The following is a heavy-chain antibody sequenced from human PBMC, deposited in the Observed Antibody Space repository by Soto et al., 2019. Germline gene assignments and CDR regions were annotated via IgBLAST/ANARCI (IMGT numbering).Heavy chain of an antibody. D-gene: IGHD6-19*01. CDR1: GFTFSNNW. J-gene: IGHJ4*02. V-gene: IGHV3-74*01. Sequence: EVQLVESGGGLVQPGGSLRLSCAASGFTFSNNWMHWVRQAPGKGPVCVSRINSDGSSTYYADSVKGRFTISRDNAKNTLYLQMNSLRADDTAVYYCASGGIAVNWCQGTLVTVSS. CDR2: INSDGSST. CDR3: ASGGIAVN.